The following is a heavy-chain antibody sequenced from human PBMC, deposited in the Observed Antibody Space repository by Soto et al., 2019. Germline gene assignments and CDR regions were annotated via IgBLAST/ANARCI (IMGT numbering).Heavy chain of an antibody. CDR1: GFTFSSYS. CDR2: ISSSSSYI. CDR3: ARDLTGRYYYGMDV. D-gene: IGHD3-10*01. V-gene: IGHV3-21*01. Sequence: EVQLVESGGGLVKPGGSLRLSCAASGFTFSSYSMNWVRQAPGKGLEWVSSISSSSSYIYYADSVKGRFTISRDNAKNSLYLQMNSLRAEDTAVYYCARDLTGRYYYGMDVWGQGTTVTVSS. J-gene: IGHJ6*02.